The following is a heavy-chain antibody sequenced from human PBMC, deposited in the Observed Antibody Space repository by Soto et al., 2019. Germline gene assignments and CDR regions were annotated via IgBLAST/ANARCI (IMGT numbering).Heavy chain of an antibody. D-gene: IGHD3-10*01. Sequence: SETLSLTCTVSGGSISSYHWSWIRQPPGKGLEWIGYIYYSGRTNYNPSLKSRVTISVDTSKNQFSLKLSSVTAADTAVYYCGRVWGGAFDIWGQGTMVTVSS. V-gene: IGHV4-59*01. CDR2: IYYSGRT. CDR3: GRVWGGAFDI. J-gene: IGHJ3*02. CDR1: GGSISSYH.